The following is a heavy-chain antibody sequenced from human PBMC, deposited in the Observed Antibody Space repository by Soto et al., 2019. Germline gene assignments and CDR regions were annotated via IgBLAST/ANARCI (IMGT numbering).Heavy chain of an antibody. CDR1: GFTFSSYW. Sequence: EVQLVESGGGSVQPGGSLRLSCAASGFTFSSYWMHWVRQAPGKGLVWVSRINSDDITTSYADSVKGRFTISRDNAKNTLYLQINSLTPEDTAVYYCARGYSSGPGVYWGQGPLVTVSS. D-gene: IGHD6-19*01. CDR2: INSDDITT. CDR3: ARGYSSGPGVY. J-gene: IGHJ4*02. V-gene: IGHV3-74*01.